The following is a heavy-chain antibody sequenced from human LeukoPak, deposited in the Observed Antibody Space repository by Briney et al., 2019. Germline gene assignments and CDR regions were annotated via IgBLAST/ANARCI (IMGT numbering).Heavy chain of an antibody. J-gene: IGHJ6*04. CDR3: VRDRGGGMDV. D-gene: IGHD4-23*01. V-gene: IGHV3-7*01. CDR1: GFTFSSYW. CDR2: IKQDGSET. Sequence: PGGSLRLSCAAPGFTFSSYWMTWVRQAPGKGLEWVANIKQDGSETYYVDSVKGRFTISRDNAKNSVYLQMNSLRVEDTAVYYCVRDRGGGMDVWGKGITVTVSS.